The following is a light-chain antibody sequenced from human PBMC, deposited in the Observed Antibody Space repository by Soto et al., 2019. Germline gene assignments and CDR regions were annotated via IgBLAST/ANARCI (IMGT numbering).Light chain of an antibody. CDR1: QSISSW. V-gene: IGKV1-5*01. J-gene: IGKJ4*01. Sequence: DIQITGSRSTLSACVGHRVTIPYQASQSISSWLAWYQQKPEKAPKLLIYDASSLESGVPSRFSGSGSGTEFTLTISSLQPDDFASYYCQQYNSYLLTFGEGTKVDIK. CDR2: DAS. CDR3: QQYNSYLLT.